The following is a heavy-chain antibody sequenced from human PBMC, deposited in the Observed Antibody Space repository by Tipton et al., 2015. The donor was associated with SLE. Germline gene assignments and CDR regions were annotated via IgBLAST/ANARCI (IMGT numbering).Heavy chain of an antibody. CDR3: ARALDTIFGVVVDAFDI. CDR1: GGTFSSYA. Sequence: QSGPEVKKPGSSVKVSCKASGGTFSSYAISWVRQAPGQGLEWMGGIIPIFGTTNYAQKFQGRVTITTDESTSTTYMELSSLRSEDTAVYYCARALDTIFGVVVDAFDIWGQGTMVTVSS. J-gene: IGHJ3*02. V-gene: IGHV1-69*05. CDR2: IIPIFGTT. D-gene: IGHD3-3*01.